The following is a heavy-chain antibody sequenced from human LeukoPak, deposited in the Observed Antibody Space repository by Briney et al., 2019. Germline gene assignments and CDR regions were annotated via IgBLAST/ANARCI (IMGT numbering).Heavy chain of an antibody. Sequence: SVKVSCKASGGTFSSYAISWVRQAPGQGLEWLGRIIPIFGTANYAQKFQGRVTITTDESTSTAYMELSSLRSEDTAVYYCARLSCSSTSCGYYFDYWGQGTLVTVSS. V-gene: IGHV1-69*05. J-gene: IGHJ4*02. D-gene: IGHD2-2*01. CDR2: IIPIFGTA. CDR3: ARLSCSSTSCGYYFDY. CDR1: GGTFSSYA.